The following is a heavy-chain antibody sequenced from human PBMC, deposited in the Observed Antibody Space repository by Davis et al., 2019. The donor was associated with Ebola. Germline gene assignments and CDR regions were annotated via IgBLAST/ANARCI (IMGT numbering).Heavy chain of an antibody. CDR1: GYTFNSYY. Sequence: ASVKVSCKASGYTFNSYYIHWVRQAPGQGLEWMGIINPSGGSTTYAQKFQGRVTMTRDTSTRTVYMELSRLRSDDTAVYYCARQPTVVTETDAFDIWGQGTMVTVSS. CDR2: INPSGGST. D-gene: IGHD4-23*01. CDR3: ARQPTVVTETDAFDI. J-gene: IGHJ3*02. V-gene: IGHV1-46*02.